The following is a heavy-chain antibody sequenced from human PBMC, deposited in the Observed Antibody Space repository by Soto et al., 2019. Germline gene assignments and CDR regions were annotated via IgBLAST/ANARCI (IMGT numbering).Heavy chain of an antibody. V-gene: IGHV3-30-3*01. CDR1: GFTFSSYA. CDR3: SGRPAAH. J-gene: IGHJ4*02. Sequence: QVRLVESGGGVVQPGRSLRLSCAASGFTFSSYAMHWVRQAPGKGLEWVAVISYDGSNKYYADSVKGRFTISRDNSKNTLYLQMNSLRAEDTAVYYCSGRPAAHWGQGTLVTVSS. D-gene: IGHD6-19*01. CDR2: ISYDGSNK.